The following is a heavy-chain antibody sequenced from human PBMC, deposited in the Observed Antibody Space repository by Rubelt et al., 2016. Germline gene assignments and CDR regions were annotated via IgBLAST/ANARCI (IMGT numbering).Heavy chain of an antibody. CDR2: ISAYNGNT. CDR1: GYTFTSYG. CDR3: ARGLALSDYYGMDV. J-gene: IGHJ6*02. Sequence: QVQLVQSGAEVKKPGASVKVSCKASGYTFTSYGISWVRQAPGQGLEWMGWISAYNGNTNYAQKLQGRVTMTTGTYTSTGYIELRSLRADDTAVYYCARGLALSDYYGMDVWGQGTTVTVS. D-gene: IGHD3-22*01. V-gene: IGHV1-18*01.